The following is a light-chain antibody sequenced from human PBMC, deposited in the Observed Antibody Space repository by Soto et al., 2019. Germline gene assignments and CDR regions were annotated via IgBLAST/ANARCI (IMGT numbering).Light chain of an antibody. CDR2: DNN. J-gene: IGLJ2*01. V-gene: IGLV1-40*01. CDR3: QSYDSRLSGHVV. Sequence: QAVVTQPPSVSGAPGQRVTISCAGSSSNIGTGYDVHWYRQLPGTAPKLLIYDNNNRPSGVPDRFSGSKSGTSVSLAITGLQAEDEADYYCQSYDSRLSGHVVFGGGTQLTVL. CDR1: SSNIGTGYD.